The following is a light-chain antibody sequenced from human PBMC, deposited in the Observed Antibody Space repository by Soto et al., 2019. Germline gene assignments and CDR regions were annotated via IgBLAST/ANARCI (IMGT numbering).Light chain of an antibody. CDR2: EVS. V-gene: IGLV2-8*01. J-gene: IGLJ3*02. CDR1: INDVGGYNY. CDR3: SSYAGSNNLGV. Sequence: QSALTQPPSASGSTGRSVTISCTGAINDVGGYNYVSWYQQLPGKAPKLMIYEVSKRPSGVPDRFSGSKSGNTASLTVSGLQAEDEADYYCSSYAGSNNLGVFGGGTKVTV.